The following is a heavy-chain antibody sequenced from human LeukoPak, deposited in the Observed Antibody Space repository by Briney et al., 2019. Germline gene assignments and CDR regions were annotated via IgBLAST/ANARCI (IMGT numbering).Heavy chain of an antibody. CDR1: GFTFSGYG. J-gene: IGHJ6*02. CDR2: IWYDGSSK. CDR3: AKGGDTAIIYYYYGMDV. V-gene: IGHV3-33*06. D-gene: IGHD5-18*01. Sequence: GGSLRLSCAASGFTFSGYGMHWVRQAPGKGLEWVAIIWYDGSSKSYADSVKGRFTTSRDNSKNTLYLQMNSLRAEDTAVYYCAKGGDTAIIYYYYGMDVWGQGTTVTVSS.